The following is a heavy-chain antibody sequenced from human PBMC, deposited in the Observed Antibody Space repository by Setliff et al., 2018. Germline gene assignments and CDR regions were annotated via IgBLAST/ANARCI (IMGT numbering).Heavy chain of an antibody. CDR3: ARVDYYDSSGLDAFDI. CDR1: GYMFKSYG. V-gene: IGHV1-46*02. D-gene: IGHD3-22*01. CDR2: INPSGGST. J-gene: IGHJ3*02. Sequence: GASVKVSCKASGYMFKSYGITWMRQAPGQGLEWMGIINPSGGSTSYAQKFQGRVTMTRDTSTSTVYVELSSLRSEDTAVYYCARVDYYDSSGLDAFDIWGQGTMVTVS.